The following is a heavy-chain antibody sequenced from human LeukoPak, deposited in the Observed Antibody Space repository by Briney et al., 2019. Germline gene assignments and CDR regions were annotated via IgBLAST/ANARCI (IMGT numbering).Heavy chain of an antibody. J-gene: IGHJ4*02. CDR1: GFTFSSYA. Sequence: PGGSLRLSCAASGFTFSSYAMSWVRQAPGKGLEWVSAISGSGGSTYYADSVKGRFTISRDNSKNTLYQQMNSLRAEDTAVYYCAKGGVMITFGGVIVVGLDYWGQGTLVTVSS. CDR3: AKGGVMITFGGVIVVGLDY. CDR2: ISGSGGST. V-gene: IGHV3-23*01. D-gene: IGHD3-16*02.